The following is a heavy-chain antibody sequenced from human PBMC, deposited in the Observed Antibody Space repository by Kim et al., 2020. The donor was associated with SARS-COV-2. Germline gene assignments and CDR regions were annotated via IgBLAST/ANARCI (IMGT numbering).Heavy chain of an antibody. Sequence: SETLSLICTVSGGSISSYYWSWIRQSPGKGLEWIGYIYYSGSTNYNPSLKSRVTISVDTSKNQFSLKLSSVTAADTAVYYCARTLAYDSSRIDYWGQGTLVTVSS. CDR1: GGSISSYY. D-gene: IGHD3-22*01. CDR2: IYYSGST. V-gene: IGHV4-59*01. CDR3: ARTLAYDSSRIDY. J-gene: IGHJ4*02.